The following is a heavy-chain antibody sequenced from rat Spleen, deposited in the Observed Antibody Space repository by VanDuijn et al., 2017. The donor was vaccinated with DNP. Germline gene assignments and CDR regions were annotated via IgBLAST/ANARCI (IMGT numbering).Heavy chain of an antibody. CDR3: ARWPGYNPPYAMDA. Sequence: EVQLQESGPGLVKPSQSLSLTCSVTGYSITSSYRWNWIRKFPGHKLEWMGSVNSAGTTNYNPSLKSRIPITRDTSKNQLFLQVNSVTTEDTATYYCARWPGYNPPYAMDAWGQGTSVTVSS. CDR1: GYSITSSYR. D-gene: IGHD1-4*01. CDR2: VNSAGTT. J-gene: IGHJ4*01. V-gene: IGHV3-3*01.